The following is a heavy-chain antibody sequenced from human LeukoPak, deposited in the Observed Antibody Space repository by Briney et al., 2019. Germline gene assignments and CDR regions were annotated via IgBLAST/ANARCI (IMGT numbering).Heavy chain of an antibody. CDR1: GYTFTGYY. J-gene: IGHJ6*04. Sequence: ASVKVSCKASGYTFTGYYMHWVRQAPGQGLEWMGWINPNSGGTNYAQKFQGRVTMTRDTSISTAYMELSRLRSDDTAVYYCGRGRVSQIPKSRIVLWGKGTTVTVSS. CDR2: INPNSGGT. D-gene: IGHD2-15*01. V-gene: IGHV1-2*02. CDR3: GRGRVSQIPKSRIVL.